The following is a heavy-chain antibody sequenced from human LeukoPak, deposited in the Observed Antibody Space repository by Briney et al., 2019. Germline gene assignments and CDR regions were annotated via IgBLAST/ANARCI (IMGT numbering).Heavy chain of an antibody. CDR1: GDSISSYY. CDR2: IYFSGST. D-gene: IGHD1-26*01. CDR3: ASNSGSY. Sequence: SETLSLTCSVSGDSISSYYWSWVRQSPGKGLEWIGHIYFSGSTSYNPSFKSRVTISVDTSKNQFSLKLSSVTAADTAVYYCASNSGSYWGQGTLVTVSS. J-gene: IGHJ4*02. V-gene: IGHV4-59*01.